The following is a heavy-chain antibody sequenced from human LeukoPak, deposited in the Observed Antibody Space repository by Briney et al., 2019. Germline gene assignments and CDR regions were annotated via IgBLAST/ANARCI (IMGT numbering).Heavy chain of an antibody. CDR3: ARGGSYPSGLHYYGMDA. D-gene: IGHD5-12*01. V-gene: IGHV3-53*01. CDR1: GDSINSLD. Sequence: PSETLSLTCTVSGDSINSLDLWSWVRQAPGKGLDWVSVVYSDGSTYYADSVKGRFTISRDNSKNTLYLQMNSLRAEDTAVYYCARGGSYPSGLHYYGMDAWGQGTTVTVSS. J-gene: IGHJ6*02. CDR2: VYSDGST.